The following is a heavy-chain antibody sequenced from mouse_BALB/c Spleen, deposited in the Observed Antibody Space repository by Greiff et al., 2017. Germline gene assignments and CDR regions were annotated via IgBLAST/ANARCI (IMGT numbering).Heavy chain of an antibody. CDR3: ARYVYDGGDD. J-gene: IGHJ4*01. CDR2: ISSGGSYT. CDR1: GFTFSSYG. V-gene: IGHV5-6*01. Sequence: EVHLVESGGDLVKPGGSLKLSCAASGFTFSSYGMSWVRQTPDKRLEWVATISSGGSYTYYPDSVKGRFTISRDNAKNTLYLQMSSLKSEDTAMYYCARYVYDGGDDWGQGTAVTVSS. D-gene: IGHD2-14*01.